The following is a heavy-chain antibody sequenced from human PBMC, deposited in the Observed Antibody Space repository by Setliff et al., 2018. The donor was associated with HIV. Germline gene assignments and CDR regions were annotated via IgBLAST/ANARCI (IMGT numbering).Heavy chain of an antibody. CDR1: GGSISSSNW. J-gene: IGHJ5*02. D-gene: IGHD2-15*01. CDR2: IYHSGST. V-gene: IGHV4-4*02. Sequence: NPSETLSLTCAVSGGSISSSNWWSWVRQSPGKGLEWIGEIYHSGSTNYNPSLKSRVIISVDKSKNQFSLKLSSVTAADTAVYYCAGVGCSGGKCYWFDPWGQGTLVTVSS. CDR3: AGVGCSGGKCYWFDP.